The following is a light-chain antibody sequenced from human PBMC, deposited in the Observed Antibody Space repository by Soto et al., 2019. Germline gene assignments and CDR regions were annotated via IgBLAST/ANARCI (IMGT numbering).Light chain of an antibody. V-gene: IGLV2-8*01. CDR1: RSDVGAYNY. CDR3: GSFAGPVWV. CDR2: EVT. Sequence: QSALTQPASVSGSPGQSIAISCTGTRSDVGAYNYVSWYQQHPGKAPKVVIYEVTKRPSGVPDRFSGFKAGNTASLTVFGLQAEDEADYYCGSFAGPVWVFGGGTKLTVL. J-gene: IGLJ3*02.